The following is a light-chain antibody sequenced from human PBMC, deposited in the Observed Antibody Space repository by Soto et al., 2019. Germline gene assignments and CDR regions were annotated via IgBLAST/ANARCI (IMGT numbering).Light chain of an antibody. CDR1: QSVSSSY. CDR3: QQYGSSPPIT. Sequence: EIVLTQSPATLSLSPGERATLSCGASQSVSSSYLDWYQQKPGLAPRLLLYDASSRATGIPDRFSGSGSGTDFTLTISRLEAEDFAVYYCQQYGSSPPITFGQGTRLEIK. V-gene: IGKV3D-20*01. CDR2: DAS. J-gene: IGKJ5*01.